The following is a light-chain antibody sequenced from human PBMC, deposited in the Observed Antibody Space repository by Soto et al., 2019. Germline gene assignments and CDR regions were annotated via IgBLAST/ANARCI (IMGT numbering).Light chain of an antibody. CDR1: QSIRSY. CDR3: QQSYSTLRYT. CDR2: AAS. J-gene: IGKJ2*01. Sequence: IQMTQSPSSLSASVGDRVTIPCRASQSIRSYLNWYQQKPGKAPRLLIYAASSLQSEVPSRLRGSGSGTDFTLTISSLQPEDFATYYCQQSYSTLRYTFGQGAKVDIK. V-gene: IGKV1-39*01.